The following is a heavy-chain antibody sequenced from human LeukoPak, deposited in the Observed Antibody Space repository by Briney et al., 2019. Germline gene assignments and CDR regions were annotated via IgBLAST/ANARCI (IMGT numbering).Heavy chain of an antibody. CDR1: GFTFSDFW. D-gene: IGHD2-15*01. CDR3: ARGSKSLL. CDR2: IKSDGSQK. J-gene: IGHJ4*02. V-gene: IGHV3-7*01. Sequence: GGSLRLSCAASGFTFSDFWMTWVRQAPGRGLEYVATIKSDGSQKCYVGAVKGRFTISRDNAQKSLYLQMNSLRAEDTAIYFCARGSKSLLWGQGTLVTVSS.